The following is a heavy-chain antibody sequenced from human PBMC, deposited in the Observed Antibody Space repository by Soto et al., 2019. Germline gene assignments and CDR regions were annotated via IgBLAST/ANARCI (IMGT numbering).Heavy chain of an antibody. D-gene: IGHD3-16*02. CDR2: ISTYNGNT. J-gene: IGHJ6*02. Sequence: QVQLVQSGAEVKKPGSSVKVSCKASGYTFPTYGISWVRQAPGQGLEWMGWISTYNGNTNYAQKLQGRVTMTTDTSTSTAYMELRSLRSDDTAVYYCASPPQAPRSYYYYGMDVWGQGTTVTVSS. V-gene: IGHV1-18*01. CDR1: GYTFPTYG. CDR3: ASPPQAPRSYYYYGMDV.